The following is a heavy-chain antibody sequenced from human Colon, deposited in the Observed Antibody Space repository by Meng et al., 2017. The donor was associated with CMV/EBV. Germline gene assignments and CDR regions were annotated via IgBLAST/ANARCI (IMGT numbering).Heavy chain of an antibody. D-gene: IGHD1/OR15-1a*01. J-gene: IGHJ4*02. CDR1: GFTVNTYF. Sequence: LVESGVGLFQPVGSLRLSCAASGFTVNTYFMSWVRQAPGKRLEWVSIIYPDGRPLYADSVQGRFTISTDNSKNTLYLQMNSLRAEDTATYYCAKDEVPNNIDYWGQGTLVTVSS. V-gene: IGHV3-53*01. CDR2: IYPDGRP. CDR3: AKDEVPNNIDY.